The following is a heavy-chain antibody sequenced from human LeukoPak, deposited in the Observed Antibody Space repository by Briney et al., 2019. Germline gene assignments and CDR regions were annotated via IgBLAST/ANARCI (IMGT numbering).Heavy chain of an antibody. V-gene: IGHV1-69*05. CDR2: IILIFGTA. CDR1: GGTFSSYA. CDR3: AGASAPYDILAPFDY. J-gene: IGHJ4*02. D-gene: IGHD3-9*01. Sequence: SVKVSCKASGGTFSSYAISWVRQAPGQGLEWMGGIILIFGTANYAQKFQGRVTITTDESTSTAYMELSSLRSEDTAVYYCAGASAPYDILAPFDYWGQGTLVTVSS.